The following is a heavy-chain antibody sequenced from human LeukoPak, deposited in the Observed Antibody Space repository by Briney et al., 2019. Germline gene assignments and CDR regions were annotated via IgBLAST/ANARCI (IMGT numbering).Heavy chain of an antibody. CDR3: ASGIGIAAAHDY. V-gene: IGHV3-48*01. CDR1: GFTFSRYS. J-gene: IGHJ4*02. Sequence: GGSLRLSCAVSGFTFSRYSMNWVRQAPGKGLEWVSYISSSGGSVSYGDSVKGRFTISRDNARNSLYLQMNSLRAEDTAVYYCASGIGIAAAHDYWGQGTLVTVSS. CDR2: ISSSGGSV. D-gene: IGHD6-13*01.